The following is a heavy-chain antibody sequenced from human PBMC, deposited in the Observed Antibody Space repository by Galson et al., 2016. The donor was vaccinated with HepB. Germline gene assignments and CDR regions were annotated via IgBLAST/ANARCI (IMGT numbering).Heavy chain of an antibody. J-gene: IGHJ4*02. CDR1: GFTFSLSG. CDR3: ARDIGDCSSGTCFSTYLDY. D-gene: IGHD2-2*03. CDR2: MWNDEKSK. V-gene: IGHV3-33*01. Sequence: SLRLSCAASGFTFSLSGMHWVRQAPGKGLEWVTIMWNDEKSKYYADSVQGRFTISRDNSKNTLFLQMSSLRAEDSAVYYCARDIGDCSSGTCFSTYLDYWGQGSLVAVSS.